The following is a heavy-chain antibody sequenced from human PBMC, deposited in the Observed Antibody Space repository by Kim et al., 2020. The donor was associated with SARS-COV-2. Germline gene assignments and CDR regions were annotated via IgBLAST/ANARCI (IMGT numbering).Heavy chain of an antibody. D-gene: IGHD3-10*01. J-gene: IGHJ6*02. Sequence: GGSLRHSCAASGFTFRTYGMHWVRQAPGKGLEWVAVIWYDGSKEYYADSVKGRFTISRDSSENTLYLQMNSLRAEDTAVYYCAREVYYGSDTFYTYYFYGMDVGGPGTTVTVSS. CDR3: AREVYYGSDTFYTYYFYGMDV. V-gene: IGHV3-33*01. CDR2: IWYDGSKE. CDR1: GFTFRTYG.